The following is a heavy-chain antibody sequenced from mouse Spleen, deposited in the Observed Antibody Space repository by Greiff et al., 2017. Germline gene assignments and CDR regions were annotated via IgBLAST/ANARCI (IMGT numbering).Heavy chain of an antibody. J-gene: IGHJ2*01. CDR1: GFTFSSYA. V-gene: IGHV5-9-3*01. CDR2: ISSGGSYT. Sequence: DVHLVESGGGLVKPGGSLKLSCAASGFTFSSYAMSWVRQTPEKRLEWVATISSGGSYTYYPDSVKGRFTISRDNAKNTLYLQMSSLRSEDTAMYYCARGGNYFDYWGQGTTLTVSS. CDR3: ARGGNYFDY. D-gene: IGHD2-14*01.